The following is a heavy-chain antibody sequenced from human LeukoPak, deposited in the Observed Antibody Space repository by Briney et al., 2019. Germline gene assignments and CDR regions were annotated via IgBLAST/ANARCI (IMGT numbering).Heavy chain of an antibody. J-gene: IGHJ5*02. CDR1: GGTFSSYA. V-gene: IGHV1-69*04. D-gene: IGHD2-21*02. CDR3: ARDCGGGGDCTGSNWFDP. Sequence: GASVKVSCKASGGTFSSYAISWVRQAPGQGLEWMGRIIPILGIANYAQKFQGRVTITADKSTSTAYMELSSLRSEDTAVYYCARDCGGGGDCTGSNWFDPWGQGTLVTVSS. CDR2: IIPILGIA.